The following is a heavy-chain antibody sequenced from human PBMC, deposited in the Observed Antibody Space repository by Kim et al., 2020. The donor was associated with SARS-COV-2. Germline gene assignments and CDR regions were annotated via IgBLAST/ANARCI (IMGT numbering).Heavy chain of an antibody. CDR2: IYSGGSST. J-gene: IGHJ4*02. CDR1: GFTFSSYA. CDR3: AKVAVVVLDY. Sequence: GGSLRLSCAASGFTFSSYAMSWVRQAPGKGLEWVSVIYSGGSSTYYADSVKGRFTISRDNSKNTLYLQMNSLRAEDTAVYYCAKVAVVVLDYWGQGTLVTVSS. D-gene: IGHD2-15*01. V-gene: IGHV3-23*03.